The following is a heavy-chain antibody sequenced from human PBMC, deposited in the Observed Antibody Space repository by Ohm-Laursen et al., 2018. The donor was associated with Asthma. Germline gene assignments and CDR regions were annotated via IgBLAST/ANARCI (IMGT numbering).Heavy chain of an antibody. J-gene: IGHJ4*02. D-gene: IGHD2/OR15-2a*01. CDR2: INHSGST. CDR1: GGSFSGYY. Sequence: SDTLSLTCAVYGGSFSGYYWSWIRQPPGKGLEWIGEINHSGSTNYSPSLKSRVTISVDTSKNQFSLKLSSVTAADTAVYYCASLYYFDYWGQGTLVTVSS. V-gene: IGHV4-34*01. CDR3: ASLYYFDY.